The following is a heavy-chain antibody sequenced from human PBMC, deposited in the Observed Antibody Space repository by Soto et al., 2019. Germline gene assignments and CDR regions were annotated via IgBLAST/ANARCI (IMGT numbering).Heavy chain of an antibody. V-gene: IGHV1-2*04. CDR3: ARGDSTDCSNGVCSFFYNLDTDV. Sequence: ASVKVSCKASGYSFTDYHIHWVRQAPGQGLEWLGRINPKSGGTSTAQKFQGWVTMTTDTSISTASMELTRLTSDDTALYYCARGDSTDCSNGVCSFFYNLDTDVWGQGPTVTLSS. CDR2: INPKSGGT. CDR1: GYSFTDYH. D-gene: IGHD2-8*01. J-gene: IGHJ6*02.